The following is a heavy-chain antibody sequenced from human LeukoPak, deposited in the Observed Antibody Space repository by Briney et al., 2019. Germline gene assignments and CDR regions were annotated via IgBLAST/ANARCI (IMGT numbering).Heavy chain of an antibody. Sequence: SSETLSLTCTVSGGSISSGGYYWSWIRQHPGKGLEWIGYIYYSGSTYYNPSLKSRVTISVDTSKNQFSLKLSSVSAADTAVYYCARDLSLLASALYGMDVWGQGTTVTVSS. CDR3: ARDLSLLASALYGMDV. J-gene: IGHJ6*02. CDR2: IYYSGST. V-gene: IGHV4-31*03. CDR1: GGSISSGGYY. D-gene: IGHD2-15*01.